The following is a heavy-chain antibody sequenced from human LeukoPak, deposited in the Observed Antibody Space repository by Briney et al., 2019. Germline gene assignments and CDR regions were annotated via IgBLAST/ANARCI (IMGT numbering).Heavy chain of an antibody. V-gene: IGHV4-59*01. Sequence: SETLSLTCSVSGASMTAAYWAWIRQHPGKGLEYIGYIFHTGITKSSPSLTGRATLSLDTSKNQFSLRLTSVTAADTAIYYCARFARVPDSWGQGILVTVSS. CDR2: IFHTGIT. J-gene: IGHJ4*02. CDR3: ARFARVPDS. CDR1: GASMTAAY. D-gene: IGHD2-21*01.